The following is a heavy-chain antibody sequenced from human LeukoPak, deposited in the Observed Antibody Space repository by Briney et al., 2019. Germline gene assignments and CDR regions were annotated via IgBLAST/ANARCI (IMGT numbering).Heavy chain of an antibody. Sequence: PGGSLRLSCAASGFTFSSYSMNWVRQAPGKGLEWVSSISSSSSYIYYADSVKGRFTISRDNAKNSLYLQMNSLRAEDTAVYYCASDRGMVRGVTPFDYWGQGTLVTVSS. D-gene: IGHD3-10*01. CDR1: GFTFSSYS. CDR3: ASDRGMVRGVTPFDY. J-gene: IGHJ4*02. CDR2: ISSSSSYI. V-gene: IGHV3-21*01.